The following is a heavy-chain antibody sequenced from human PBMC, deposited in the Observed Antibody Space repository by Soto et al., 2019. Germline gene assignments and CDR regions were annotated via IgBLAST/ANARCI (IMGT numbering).Heavy chain of an antibody. CDR3: AKDPGYCSGGSCLTTNWFDP. CDR1: GFTFSSYA. CDR2: ISYDGSNK. J-gene: IGHJ5*02. D-gene: IGHD2-15*01. V-gene: IGHV3-30-3*01. Sequence: GGSLRLSCAASGFTFSSYAVHWVRQAPGKGLEWVAVISYDGSNKYYADSVKGRFTISRDNSKNTLYLQMNSLRAEDTAVYYCAKDPGYCSGGSCLTTNWFDPWGQGTLVTVSS.